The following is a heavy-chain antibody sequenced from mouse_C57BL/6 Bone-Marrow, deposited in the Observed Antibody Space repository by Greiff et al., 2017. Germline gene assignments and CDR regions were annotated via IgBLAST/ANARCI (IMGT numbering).Heavy chain of an antibody. V-gene: IGHV1-55*01. Sequence: QVQLQQSGAELVRPGASVKLSCTASGFNIKDDYIHWVKQRPGQGLEWIGDIYPGSGSTNYNEKFKSKATLTVDTSSSTAYMQLSSLTSEDSAVYYCAREDWRFYYAMDYWGQGTSVTVSS. CDR2: IYPGSGST. CDR3: AREDWRFYYAMDY. J-gene: IGHJ4*01. CDR1: GFNIKDDY. D-gene: IGHD4-1*01.